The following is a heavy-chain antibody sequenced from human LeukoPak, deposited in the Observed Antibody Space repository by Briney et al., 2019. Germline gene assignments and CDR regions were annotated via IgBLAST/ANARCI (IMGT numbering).Heavy chain of an antibody. Sequence: PGGSLRLSCAASGFTLSNYYMGWVRQAPGKGLEWVSVIYGGGATYYADSVKGRFTISRDNSKNTMYLQMNSLRVEDTAVYYCARRGNYVDYYMDVWGKGTTVTVSS. V-gene: IGHV3-66*02. J-gene: IGHJ6*03. CDR1: GFTLSNYY. CDR3: ARRGNYVDYYMDV. CDR2: IYGGGAT. D-gene: IGHD1-7*01.